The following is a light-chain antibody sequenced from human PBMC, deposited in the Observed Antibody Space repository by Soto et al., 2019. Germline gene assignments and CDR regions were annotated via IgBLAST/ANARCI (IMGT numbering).Light chain of an antibody. CDR1: SSDVGSYKH. J-gene: IGLJ2*01. CDR3: CSYAGSRIYV. CDR2: EGS. Sequence: QSALTQPASVSGSPGQSITISCTGTSSDVGSYKHVSWYQQHPGKAPKLMIYEGSKRPSGVSNRFSGSKSGNTASLTISGLQAEDEADYYCCSYAGSRIYVFGGGTKLTVL. V-gene: IGLV2-23*01.